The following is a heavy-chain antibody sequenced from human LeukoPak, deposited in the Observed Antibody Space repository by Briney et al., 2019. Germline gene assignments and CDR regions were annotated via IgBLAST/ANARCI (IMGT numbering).Heavy chain of an antibody. D-gene: IGHD6-13*01. CDR1: GFTFDDYA. J-gene: IGHJ4*02. V-gene: IGHV3-9*03. Sequence: SLRLSCAASGFTFDDYAMHWVRQAPGKGLEWVSGISWNSGSIGYADSVEGRFTISRDNAKNSLCLQMNSLRAEDMALYYCAKGRSSSWSLYYFDYWGQGTLVTVSS. CDR3: AKGRSSSWSLYYFDY. CDR2: ISWNSGSI.